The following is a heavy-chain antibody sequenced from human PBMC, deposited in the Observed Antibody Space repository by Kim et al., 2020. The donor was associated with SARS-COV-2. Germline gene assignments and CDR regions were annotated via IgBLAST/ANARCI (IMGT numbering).Heavy chain of an antibody. CDR2: IRYDGKNK. D-gene: IGHD1-26*01. J-gene: IGHJ4*02. V-gene: IGHV3-30*02. CDR3: ATGGSGSYMYYFDY. Sequence: GGSLRLSCAASGFTFSNYAMHWVRQAPGKGLEWVAVIRYDGKNKYYADSVKDRFIISRDNSKNTLYLQMNSLRAEDTAVYYCATGGSGSYMYYFDYWGQG. CDR1: GFTFSNYA.